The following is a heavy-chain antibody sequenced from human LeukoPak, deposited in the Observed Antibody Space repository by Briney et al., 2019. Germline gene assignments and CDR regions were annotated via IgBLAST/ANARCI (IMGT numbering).Heavy chain of an antibody. J-gene: IGHJ4*02. CDR2: IYYSGIT. Sequence: PSETLSLTCTVSGGSISSYYWSWIRQPPGKGPEWIGYIYYSGITNYNPSLKSRVSMSVDTSKNQFSLKLSSVTAADTAVYYCARDSRGHSGYDLDYWGQGTLVTVSS. CDR3: ARDSRGHSGYDLDY. V-gene: IGHV4-59*01. D-gene: IGHD5-12*01. CDR1: GGSISSYY.